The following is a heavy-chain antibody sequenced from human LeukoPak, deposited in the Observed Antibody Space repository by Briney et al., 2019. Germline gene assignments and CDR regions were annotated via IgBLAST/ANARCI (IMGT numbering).Heavy chain of an antibody. CDR3: ARTSYGDFYYDSPIYYFDY. CDR2: IYYSGST. Sequence: SETLSLTCTVSGGSISSSSYYWGWIRQPPGKGLEWIGGIYYSGSTYYNPSLKSRVTISVDTSKNQFSLKLSSVTAADTAVYYCARTSYGDFYYDSPIYYFDYWGQGTLVTVSS. D-gene: IGHD3-22*01. J-gene: IGHJ4*02. CDR1: GGSISSSSYY. V-gene: IGHV4-39*07.